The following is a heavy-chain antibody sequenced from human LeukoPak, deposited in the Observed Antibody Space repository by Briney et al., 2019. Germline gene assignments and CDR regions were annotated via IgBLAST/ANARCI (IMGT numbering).Heavy chain of an antibody. V-gene: IGHV3-23*01. D-gene: IGHD6-19*01. Sequence: GGSLRLSCAASGFTFSSYAMSWVRQAPGKGLEWVSAISGSGGSTYYADSVKGRFTISRDNSKNTLYLQMNSLRAEDTAVYYCAKDQREGVAVAGSPPEFDYWGQGTLVTVSS. J-gene: IGHJ4*02. CDR3: AKDQREGVAVAGSPPEFDY. CDR2: ISGSGGST. CDR1: GFTFSSYA.